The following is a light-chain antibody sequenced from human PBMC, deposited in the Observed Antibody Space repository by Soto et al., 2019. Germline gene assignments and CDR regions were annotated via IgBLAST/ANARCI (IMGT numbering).Light chain of an antibody. J-gene: IGKJ1*01. Sequence: EIVLTQSPATLSLSPGERATLSCRASQSVSRHLAWYQQKPGQAPSHLIYAASRRATGIPDRFSGSGSGTDFTLTISSLQSEDFAVYYCQQYKDWPTTFGQGTKVDIK. CDR3: QQYKDWPTT. CDR1: QSVSRH. V-gene: IGKV3-11*01. CDR2: AAS.